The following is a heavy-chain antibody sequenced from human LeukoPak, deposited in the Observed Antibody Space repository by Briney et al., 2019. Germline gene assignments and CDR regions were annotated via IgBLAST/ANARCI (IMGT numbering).Heavy chain of an antibody. CDR2: ISYDGSNK. D-gene: IGHD5-18*01. Sequence: SGGSLRLSCAASGFTFSSYGMYWVRQAPGKGLEWVAVISYDGSNKYYADSVKGRFTISRDNSKNTLYLQMNSLRDEDTAVYYCARGSYGSNAMDVWGQGTTVTVSS. CDR3: ARGSYGSNAMDV. V-gene: IGHV3-30*03. J-gene: IGHJ6*02. CDR1: GFTFSSYG.